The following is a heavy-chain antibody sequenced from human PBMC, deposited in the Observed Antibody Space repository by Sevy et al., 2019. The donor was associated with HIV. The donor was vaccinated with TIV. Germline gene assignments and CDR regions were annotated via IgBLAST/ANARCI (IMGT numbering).Heavy chain of an antibody. J-gene: IGHJ5*02. CDR2: IYYSGST. V-gene: IGHV4-39*01. Sequence: SETLSLTCTVSGGSISSSSYYWGWIRQPPGKGLEWIGSIYYSGSTYYNPSLKSRVTIPVDTSKNQFSLKLSSVTAADTAVYYCARPGLPGMGSSGPSGFDPWGQGTLVTVSS. CDR3: ARPGLPGMGSSGPSGFDP. CDR1: GGSISSSSYY. D-gene: IGHD6-19*01.